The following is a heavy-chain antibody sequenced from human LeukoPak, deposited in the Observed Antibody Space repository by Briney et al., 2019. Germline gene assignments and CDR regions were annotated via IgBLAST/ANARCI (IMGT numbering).Heavy chain of an antibody. V-gene: IGHV4-4*02. CDR1: GDSISSNNW. CDR2: MYHSGST. D-gene: IGHD3-10*01. J-gene: IGHJ6*04. CDR3: ARGGYYGSGSSLDV. Sequence: SETLSLTCAVSGDSISSNNWWSWVRQPPGKGLEWIGYMYHSGSTYYNPSLKSRVTISVDRSKNQFSLKLSSVTAADTAVYYCARGGYYGSGSSLDVWGKGTTVTVSS.